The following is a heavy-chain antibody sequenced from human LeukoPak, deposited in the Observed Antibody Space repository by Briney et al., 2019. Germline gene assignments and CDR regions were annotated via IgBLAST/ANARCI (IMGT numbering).Heavy chain of an antibody. CDR1: GFTFSSYA. CDR2: ISYDGSNI. D-gene: IGHD6-19*01. CDR3: AKDQLHSGWSSGYDY. Sequence: GVSLGLSCAASGFTFSSYAMHWVRQAPGKALEWVAVISYDGSNIYYADSVKGRFTISRDNSKNTLYLQMNSLRAEDTAVYYCAKDQLHSGWSSGYDYWGQGTLVTVSS. V-gene: IGHV3-30-3*01. J-gene: IGHJ4*02.